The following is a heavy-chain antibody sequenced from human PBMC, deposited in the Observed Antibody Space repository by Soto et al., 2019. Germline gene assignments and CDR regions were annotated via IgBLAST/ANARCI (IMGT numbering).Heavy chain of an antibody. J-gene: IGHJ6*02. CDR2: TYYGPKWYN. V-gene: IGHV6-1*01. CDR1: GDSVSSNSAA. D-gene: IGHD2-2*01. CDR3: ARVNCSSTSCYDFYYYGMDV. Sequence: PSQTLSLTCAISGDSVSSNSAAWNWIRQSPSRGLEWLGRTYYGPKWYNDYAVSVKSRITINPDTSKNQFSLQLNSVTPEDTAVYYCARVNCSSTSCYDFYYYGMDVWGQGTTVTVSS.